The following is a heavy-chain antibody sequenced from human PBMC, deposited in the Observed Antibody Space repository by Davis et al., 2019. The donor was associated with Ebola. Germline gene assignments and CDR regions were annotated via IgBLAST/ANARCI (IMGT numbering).Heavy chain of an antibody. J-gene: IGHJ6*02. V-gene: IGHV1-2*02. D-gene: IGHD4-17*01. Sequence: ASVKVSCKASGYTFTGYYMHWVRQAPGQGLEWMGWINPNSGGTNYAQKLQGRVTMTTDTSTSTAYMELRSLRSDDTAVYYCARAGRSPVPSYYYYGMDVWGQGTTVTVSS. CDR2: INPNSGGT. CDR1: GYTFTGYY. CDR3: ARAGRSPVPSYYYYGMDV.